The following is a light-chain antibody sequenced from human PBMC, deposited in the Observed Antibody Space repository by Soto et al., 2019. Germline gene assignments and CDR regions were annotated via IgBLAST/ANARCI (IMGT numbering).Light chain of an antibody. V-gene: IGLV1-44*01. CDR3: AAWDDSLKGPI. Sequence: QPVLTQPPSASGTPGQRVTISCSGSNSNIGGNTVNWYQQLPATAPKLLIHDNAQQPSGVPDRFSGSKSGTSASLAISGLQSEDEADYYCAAWDDSLKGPIFGGGTQLTVL. CDR1: NSNIGGNT. J-gene: IGLJ2*01. CDR2: DNA.